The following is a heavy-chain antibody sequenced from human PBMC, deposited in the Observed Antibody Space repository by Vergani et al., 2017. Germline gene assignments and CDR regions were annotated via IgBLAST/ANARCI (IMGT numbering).Heavy chain of an antibody. CDR2: IIPIFGTT. D-gene: IGHD5-18*01. J-gene: IGHJ3*02. Sequence: QVQLVQSGAEVKQPGSSVKVSCKASGGTFSSYAITWVRQAPGQGLEWMGGIIPIFGTTHSAQEFQGRVTITADESTSTAYMELSSLRSDDTAVYYCARAVRGYSYGYQGGACDIWGQGTMVTVSS. V-gene: IGHV1-69*01. CDR1: GGTFSSYA. CDR3: ARAVRGYSYGYQGGACDI.